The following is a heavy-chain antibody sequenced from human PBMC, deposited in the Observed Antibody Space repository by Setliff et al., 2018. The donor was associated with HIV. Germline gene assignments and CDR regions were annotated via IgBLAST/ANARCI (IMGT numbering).Heavy chain of an antibody. V-gene: IGHV1-2*02. D-gene: IGHD2-2*03. CDR1: GYAITGYY. CDR2: MDPKSGGA. J-gene: IGHJ4*02. CDR3: ATGAIGYYPPFDF. Sequence: ASVKVSCKTSGYAITGYYIHWVRQAPGQGLQWMGWMDPKSGGANPAPIFQGRVTMTTDTSITSVYLELSGLTSADTAVYYCATGAIGYYPPFDFWGQGTLVTISS.